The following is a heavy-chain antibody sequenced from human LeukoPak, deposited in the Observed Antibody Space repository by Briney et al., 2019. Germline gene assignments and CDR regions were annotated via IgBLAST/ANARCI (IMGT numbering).Heavy chain of an antibody. J-gene: IGHJ3*02. D-gene: IGHD3-10*01. CDR3: AYYYGSGSYFSTHLATAFDI. CDR2: IKQDGSEK. CDR1: GFTVSSNY. Sequence: PGGSLRLSCAASGFTVSSNYMRWVRQAPGKGLEWVANIKQDGSEKYYVDSVKGRFTISRDNAKNSLYLQMNSLRAEDTAVHYCAYYYGSGSYFSTHLATAFDIWGQGTMVTVSS. V-gene: IGHV3-7*01.